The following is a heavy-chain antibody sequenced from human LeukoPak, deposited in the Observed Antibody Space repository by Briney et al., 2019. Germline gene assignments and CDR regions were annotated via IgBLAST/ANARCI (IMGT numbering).Heavy chain of an antibody. CDR1: GXTFSSYA. V-gene: IGHV3-30-3*01. CDR2: ISYDGSNK. J-gene: IGHJ5*02. CDR3: ARADSSWFDP. Sequence: PGRSLRLSCAASGXTFSSYAMHWVRQAPGKGLEWVAVISYDGSNKYYADSVKGRFTISRDNSKNTLYLQMNSLRTEDTAVYYCARADSSWFDPWGQGTLVTVSS. D-gene: IGHD2-15*01.